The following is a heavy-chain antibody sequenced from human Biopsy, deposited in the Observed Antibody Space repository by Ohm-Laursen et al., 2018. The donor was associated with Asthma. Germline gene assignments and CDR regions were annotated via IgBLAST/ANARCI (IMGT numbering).Heavy chain of an antibody. CDR3: ARDTYGGNAAYYYGMDV. CDR1: GGSINSGGYS. D-gene: IGHD4-23*01. V-gene: IGHV4-30-2*05. CDR2: IYHRDTT. J-gene: IGHJ6*02. Sequence: SQTLSLTCAVSGGSINSGGYSWTWIRQPPGKGLEWIGYIYHRDTTYYNPSLKSRVTISVDTSKNQFSLKLSSVTAADTAVYYCARDTYGGNAAYYYGMDVWGQGTTVTVSS.